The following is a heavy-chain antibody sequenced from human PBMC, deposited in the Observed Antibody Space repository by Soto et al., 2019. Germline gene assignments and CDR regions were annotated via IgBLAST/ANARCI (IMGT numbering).Heavy chain of an antibody. CDR3: ARARIAVAPFDY. D-gene: IGHD6-19*01. V-gene: IGHV6-1*01. CDR1: GDSVSPNSAA. J-gene: IGHJ4*02. CDR2: KYYRSKWYN. Sequence: PSQTLSLTCVISGDSVSPNSAAWNWIRQSPSRGLEWLGRKYYRSKWYNDYAVSVKSRITINPDTSKNQFSLQLNSVTPEDTAVYYFARARIAVAPFDYWGQGTLVTVSS.